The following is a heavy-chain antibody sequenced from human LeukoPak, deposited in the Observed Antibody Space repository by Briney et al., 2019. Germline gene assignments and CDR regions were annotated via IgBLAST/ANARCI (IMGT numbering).Heavy chain of an antibody. CDR1: GGSFSGYY. V-gene: IGHV4-59*01. CDR3: AGGSYDILTGYYKPFDY. CDR2: IYYSGST. Sequence: KTSETLSLTCAVYGGSFSGYYWSWIRQPPGKGLEWIGYIYYSGSTNYNPSLKSRVTISVDTSKNQFSLKLSSVTAADTAVYYCAGGSYDILTGYYKPFDYWGQGTLVTVSS. D-gene: IGHD3-9*01. J-gene: IGHJ4*02.